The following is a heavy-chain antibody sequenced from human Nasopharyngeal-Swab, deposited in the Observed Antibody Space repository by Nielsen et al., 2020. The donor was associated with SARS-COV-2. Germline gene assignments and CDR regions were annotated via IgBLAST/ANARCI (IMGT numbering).Heavy chain of an antibody. V-gene: IGHV3-23*01. CDR2: IVGSGDNSGSGGST. J-gene: IGHJ2*01. D-gene: IGHD6-13*01. CDR3: ANLIAAAGNWYFDL. CDR1: GYSFRTYG. Sequence: GESLKISCVASGYSFRTYGMSWVRQAPGKGLEWVAAIVGSGDNSGSGGSTYYADSVKGRFTISRDNSKNTLSLQMNSLRAEDTAIYFCANLIAAAGNWYFDLWGRGTLLTVSP.